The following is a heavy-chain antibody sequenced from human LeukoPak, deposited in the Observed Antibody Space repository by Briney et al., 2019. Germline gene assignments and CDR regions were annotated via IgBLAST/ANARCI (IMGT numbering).Heavy chain of an antibody. CDR1: GFTFSSYW. J-gene: IGHJ4*02. CDR3: ARDDSSSGTGY. V-gene: IGHV3-7*01. Sequence: GGSLRLSCAASGFTFSSYWMSWVRQAPGKGLEWVANIKQDGSEKYYVDSVKGRFPISSDNAKNSLYLQMNSLRAEDTAVYYCARDDSSSGTGYWGQGPLVTVSS. D-gene: IGHD6-13*01. CDR2: IKQDGSEK.